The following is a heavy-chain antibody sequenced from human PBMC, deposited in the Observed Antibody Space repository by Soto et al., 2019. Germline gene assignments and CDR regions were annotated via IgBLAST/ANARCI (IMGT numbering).Heavy chain of an antibody. J-gene: IGHJ4*02. V-gene: IGHV6-1*01. CDR2: TYYRSKWYN. Sequence: SQTLSINCAISGDSVSSNISDWNWIRQSPSRGLEWLGRTYYRSKWYNDYAVSVKSRITINPDTSKNQFSLQLNSVTPEDTAVYSCASDKRSQVTFDYWGQGTLVTISP. CDR1: GDSVSSNISD. CDR3: ASDKRSQVTFDY. D-gene: IGHD2-21*02.